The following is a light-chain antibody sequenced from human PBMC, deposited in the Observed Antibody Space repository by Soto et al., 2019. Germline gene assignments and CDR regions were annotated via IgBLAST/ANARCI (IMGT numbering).Light chain of an antibody. CDR2: GAS. CDR3: QQYNNWPPYT. V-gene: IGKV3-15*01. Sequence: EIVMTQSPATLSVSPGERATLGCRASQSISSNLAWYQQKPGQAPRLLIYGASTRATGISARFSGRGSGTEFTLTITHLQSEDFAVYYCQQYNNWPPYTFGQGTKLEIK. J-gene: IGKJ2*01. CDR1: QSISSN.